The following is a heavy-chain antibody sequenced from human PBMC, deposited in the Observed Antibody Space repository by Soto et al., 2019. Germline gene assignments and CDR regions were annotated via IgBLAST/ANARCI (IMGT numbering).Heavy chain of an antibody. CDR1: GFTFSSYG. CDR2: ISYDGSNK. D-gene: IGHD4-17*01. J-gene: IGHJ4*02. V-gene: IGHV3-30*18. Sequence: GGSLRLSCAASGFTFSSYGMHWVRQAPGKGLEWVAVISYDGSNKYYADSVKGRFTISRDNSKNTLYLQMNSLRAEDTAVYYCAKVATSIKYGDYVNYFDYWGQGTLVTVSS. CDR3: AKVATSIKYGDYVNYFDY.